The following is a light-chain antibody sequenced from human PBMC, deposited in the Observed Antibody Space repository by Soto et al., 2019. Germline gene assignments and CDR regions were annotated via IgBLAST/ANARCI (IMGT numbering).Light chain of an antibody. CDR3: ATWDDSLNGWV. CDR1: SSNIESNT. Sequence: QSVLTQPPSASGTPGQRVTIACSGGSSNIESNTVNWYQQVPGTAPKLLVYNNNQRPSGVPDRFSGSQAGTSASLAISGLQSEDEADYYCATWDDSLNGWVIGGGTKVTVL. J-gene: IGLJ2*01. CDR2: NNN. V-gene: IGLV1-44*01.